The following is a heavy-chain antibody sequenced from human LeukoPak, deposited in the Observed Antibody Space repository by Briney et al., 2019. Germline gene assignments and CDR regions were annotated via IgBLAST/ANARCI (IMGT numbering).Heavy chain of an antibody. D-gene: IGHD5-18*01. CDR1: GGSISSSTYY. CDR2: IHYSRRN. V-gene: IGHV4-39*01. CDR3: ARLPPGYSYEWYFDL. Sequence: KPSETLSLTCTVSGGSISSSTYYGGWIRQPPGKGLEWIGSIHYSRRNYYNPSLKSRVTISVDKSRNQFSLKLSSATAADTAVYYCARLPPGYSYEWYFDLWGRGTLVTVSS. J-gene: IGHJ2*01.